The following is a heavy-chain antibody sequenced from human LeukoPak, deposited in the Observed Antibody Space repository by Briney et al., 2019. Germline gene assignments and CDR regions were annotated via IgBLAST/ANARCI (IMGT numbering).Heavy chain of an antibody. CDR1: GGTFHSFT. CDR3: ARDLGTIFGEVD. V-gene: IGHV1-69*08. J-gene: IGHJ4*02. D-gene: IGHD3-3*01. Sequence: SVKVPCKTSGGTFHSFTFSWVRQAPGQGLEWMGWIIPAIGPPKYSQRFQDRVTITADKSTNTAYMELSSLRSEDTAVYYCARDLGTIFGEVDWGQGTLVTVSS. CDR2: IIPAIGPP.